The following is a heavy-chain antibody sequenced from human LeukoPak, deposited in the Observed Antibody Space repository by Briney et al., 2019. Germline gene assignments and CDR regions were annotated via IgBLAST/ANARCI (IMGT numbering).Heavy chain of an antibody. CDR2: MNPNSGNT. CDR1: GYTFTSYD. V-gene: IGHV1-8*01. CDR3: ARVVTRYSSSWYGLGY. J-gene: IGHJ4*02. D-gene: IGHD6-13*01. Sequence: ASVTVSCTASGYTFTSYDINWVRQAPGQGLEWMGWMNPNSGNTGYAQNFQGRVTMTRNTSISTAYMELSSLRPEDTAVYYCARVVTRYSSSWYGLGYWGQGTLVTVSS.